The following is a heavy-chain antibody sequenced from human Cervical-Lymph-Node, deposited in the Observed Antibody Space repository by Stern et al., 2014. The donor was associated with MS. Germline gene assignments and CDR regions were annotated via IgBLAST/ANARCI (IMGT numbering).Heavy chain of an antibody. Sequence: VQLVESGGGVVQPGRSPRLSCAASGFTFSSYGMHWVRQAPGKGLEWVAVIWYDGSNKYYADSVKGRFTISRDNSKNTLYLQMNSLRAEDTAVYYCARGGGSWGYFDYWGQGTLVTVSS. CDR2: IWYDGSNK. D-gene: IGHD1-26*01. V-gene: IGHV3-33*01. CDR3: ARGGGSWGYFDY. CDR1: GFTFSSYG. J-gene: IGHJ4*02.